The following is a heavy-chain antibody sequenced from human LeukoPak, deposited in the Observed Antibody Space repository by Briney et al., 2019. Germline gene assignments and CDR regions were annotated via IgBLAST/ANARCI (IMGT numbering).Heavy chain of an antibody. CDR1: GFTFSYYW. Sequence: GGSLRLSCAASGFTFSYYWMSWVRQAPGKGLEWVANTKQDGIEKYYVDSMKGRFTISRNNAKNSMYLQMNSLRAEDTAIYYCARGGRYEALDIWGQGTLVTVSS. CDR3: ARGGRYEALDI. D-gene: IGHD3-16*01. CDR2: TKQDGIEK. J-gene: IGHJ5*02. V-gene: IGHV3-7*01.